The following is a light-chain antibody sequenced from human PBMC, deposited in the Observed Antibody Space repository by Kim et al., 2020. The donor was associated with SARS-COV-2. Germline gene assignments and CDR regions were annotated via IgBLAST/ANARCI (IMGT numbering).Light chain of an antibody. CDR3: QQYNNWPPNT. Sequence: VSPGERATLSCTASQSVSNNLAWYQEKPGQAPRLLIFGASTRATGIPARFSGSGSGTEFTLTISSLQSEEFAVYYCQQYNNWPPNTFGQGTKLEI. CDR1: QSVSNN. J-gene: IGKJ2*01. V-gene: IGKV3-15*01. CDR2: GAS.